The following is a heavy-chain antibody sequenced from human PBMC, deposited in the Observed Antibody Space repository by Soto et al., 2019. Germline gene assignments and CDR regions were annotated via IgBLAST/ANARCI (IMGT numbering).Heavy chain of an antibody. V-gene: IGHV1-24*01. CDR2: FDPEDGET. Sequence: ASVKVSCKVSGYTLTELSMHWLRQAPGKGLEWMGGFDPEDGETIYAQKFQGRVTMTEDTSTDTAYMELSSLRSEDTAVYYCATAVYSSGFNFDYWGQGTLVTVSS. D-gene: IGHD6-19*01. CDR3: ATAVYSSGFNFDY. CDR1: GYTLTELS. J-gene: IGHJ4*02.